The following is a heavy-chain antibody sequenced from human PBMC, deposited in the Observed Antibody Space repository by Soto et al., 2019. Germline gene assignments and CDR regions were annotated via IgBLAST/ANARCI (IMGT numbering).Heavy chain of an antibody. V-gene: IGHV3-30*18. CDR1: GITFSSYG. CDR2: ISYDGSKK. CDR3: AKDRWDYYDKRGWFDR. J-gene: IGHJ5*02. D-gene: IGHD3-22*01. Sequence: QVQLVESGGGVVQPGRSLRLSCAASGITFSSYGMHWVRQAPGKGLEWVALISYDGSKKYYADSVKGRLTISRDNSKNTLYLQMNGLRAEDTAVDYCAKDRWDYYDKRGWFDRWGRGTLVTVSS.